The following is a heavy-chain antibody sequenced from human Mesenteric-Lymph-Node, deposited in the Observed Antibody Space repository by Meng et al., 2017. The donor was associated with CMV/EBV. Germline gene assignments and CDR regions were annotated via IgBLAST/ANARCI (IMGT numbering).Heavy chain of an antibody. CDR2: ISYDGTNK. V-gene: IGHV3-30*04. CDR1: GYTFSSYA. Sequence: GESLKISCAASGYTFSSYAMHWVRQAPGKGLEWVAVISYDGTNKYYADSVKGRFTISRDNSKDTLYLQMNSLRAEDTALYYCARVSNRDIVVVPAAPAPVVYGMDVWGQGTTVTVSS. J-gene: IGHJ6*02. CDR3: ARVSNRDIVVVPAAPAPVVYGMDV. D-gene: IGHD2-2*01.